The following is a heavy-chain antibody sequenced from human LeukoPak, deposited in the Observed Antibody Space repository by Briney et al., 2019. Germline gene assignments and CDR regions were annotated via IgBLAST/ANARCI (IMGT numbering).Heavy chain of an antibody. J-gene: IGHJ6*03. CDR3: AKGAYDFWSGYYNPDYYYYYMDV. Sequence: PGGSLRLSCAASGFTFSSYAMSWVRQAPGKGLEWVSAISGSGGSTYYADSVKGRFTISRDNSKNTLYLQMNSLRAEDTAVYYCAKGAYDFWSGYYNPDYYYYYMDVWGKGTTVTVSS. V-gene: IGHV3-23*01. CDR1: GFTFSSYA. D-gene: IGHD3-3*01. CDR2: ISGSGGST.